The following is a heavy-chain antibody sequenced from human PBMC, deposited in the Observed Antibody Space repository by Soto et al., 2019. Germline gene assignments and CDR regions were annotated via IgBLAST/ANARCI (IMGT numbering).Heavy chain of an antibody. CDR3: ARVSAWYSSSWKMMYYFDY. J-gene: IGHJ4*02. D-gene: IGHD6-13*01. CDR1: GGSFSGYY. V-gene: IGHV4-34*01. Sequence: PSETLSLTCAVYGGSFSGYYWSWIRQPPGKGLEWIGEINHSGSTNYNPSLKSRVTISVDTSKNQFSLKLSSVTAADTAVYYCARVSAWYSSSWKMMYYFDYWGQGTQVTVSS. CDR2: INHSGST.